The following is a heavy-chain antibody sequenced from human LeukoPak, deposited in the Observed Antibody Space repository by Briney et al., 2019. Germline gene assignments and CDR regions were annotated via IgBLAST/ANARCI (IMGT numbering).Heavy chain of an antibody. CDR1: GGTFSSYA. V-gene: IGHV1-69*04. CDR2: IIPILGIA. J-gene: IGHJ4*02. D-gene: IGHD1-26*01. CDR3: ARVWSYSQYYFDY. Sequence: ASVKVSCKASGGTFSSYAISWVRQAPGQGLEWMGRIIPILGIANYAQKFQGRVTITADKSTSTAYMELSSLRSEVTAVYYCARVWSYSQYYFDYWGQGTLVTVSS.